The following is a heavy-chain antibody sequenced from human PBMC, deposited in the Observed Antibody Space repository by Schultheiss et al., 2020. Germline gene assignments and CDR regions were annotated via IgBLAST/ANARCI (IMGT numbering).Heavy chain of an antibody. CDR1: GFTFSSYA. CDR3: ARESHYSNINWFDP. V-gene: IGHV3-30*04. CDR2: ISYDGSNK. J-gene: IGHJ5*02. Sequence: GGSLRLSCAASGFTFSSYAMHWVRQAPGKGLEWVAVISYDGSNKYYADSVKGRFTISRDNSKNTLYLQMNSLRAEDTAVYYCARESHYSNINWFDPWGQGTLVTVSS. D-gene: IGHD4-11*01.